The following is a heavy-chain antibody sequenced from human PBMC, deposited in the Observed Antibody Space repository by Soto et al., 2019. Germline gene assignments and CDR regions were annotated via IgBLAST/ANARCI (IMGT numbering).Heavy chain of an antibody. CDR3: ASSTVIPNHYYYYGMDV. V-gene: IGHV1-18*01. CDR1: GYTFTSYG. D-gene: IGHD4-4*01. CDR2: ISAYNGNT. J-gene: IGHJ6*02. Sequence: ASVKVSCKASGYTFTSYGISWVRQAPGQGLEWMGWISAYNGNTNYAQKLQGRVTMTTDTSTSTAYMELRSLRSDDTAVYYCASSTVIPNHYYYYGMDVWGQGTTVTVSS.